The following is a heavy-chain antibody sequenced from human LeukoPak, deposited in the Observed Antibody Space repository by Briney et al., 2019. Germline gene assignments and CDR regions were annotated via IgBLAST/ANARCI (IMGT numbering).Heavy chain of an antibody. Sequence: GGSLRLSCAASGFTFSSYAMSWVRQAPGKGLEWVSAISGSGGSTYYADSVKGRFTISRDNSKNTLYLQMNSLRAEDTAVYYCAESYDSSGYYYGGEYYFDYWGQGTLVTVSS. CDR1: GFTFSSYA. CDR3: AESYDSSGYYYGGEYYFDY. CDR2: ISGSGGST. J-gene: IGHJ4*02. D-gene: IGHD3-22*01. V-gene: IGHV3-23*01.